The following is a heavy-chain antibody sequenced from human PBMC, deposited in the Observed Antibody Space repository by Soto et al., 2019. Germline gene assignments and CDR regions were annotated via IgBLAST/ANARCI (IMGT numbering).Heavy chain of an antibody. CDR3: ARDPYHVLMVNAPNLYGMDV. J-gene: IGHJ6*02. D-gene: IGHD2-8*01. CDR1: RYTFTTYD. CDR2: ISTYNGNT. V-gene: IGHV1-18*01. Sequence: GASVKVSCKASRYTFTTYDLSWVRQAPGQGLEWMGRISTYNGNTNYPQSLQGRLTLTTDTSTTTAYMELRSLRSDDTAVYYCARDPYHVLMVNAPNLYGMDVWGQGTTVTVSS.